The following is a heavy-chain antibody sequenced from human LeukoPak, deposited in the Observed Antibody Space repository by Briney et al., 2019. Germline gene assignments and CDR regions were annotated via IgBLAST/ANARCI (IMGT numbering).Heavy chain of an antibody. V-gene: IGHV3-23*01. CDR3: AKAQSSMVRGVDYYYYMDV. Sequence: GGSLRLSCAASGFTFSSYGMSWVRQAPGKGLEWVSAISGSGGSTYYADSVKGRFTISRDNSKNTLYLQMNSLRAEDTAVYYCAKAQSSMVRGVDYYYYMDVWGKGTTVTISS. CDR2: ISGSGGST. J-gene: IGHJ6*03. D-gene: IGHD3-10*01. CDR1: GFTFSSYG.